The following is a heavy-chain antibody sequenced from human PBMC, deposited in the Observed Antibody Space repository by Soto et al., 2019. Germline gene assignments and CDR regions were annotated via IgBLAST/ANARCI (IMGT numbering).Heavy chain of an antibody. D-gene: IGHD3-22*01. CDR1: GGTFSSYA. CDR2: IIPIFGTA. J-gene: IGHJ6*02. CDR3: ARGSRASSGYYHYYGMDV. V-gene: IGHV1-69*13. Sequence: SVKVSCKASGGTFSSYAIRWVRQAPGQGLEWMGGIIPIFGTANYAQKFQGRVTITADESTSTAYMELSSLRSEDTAVYYCARGSRASSGYYHYYGMDVWGQGTTVTVSS.